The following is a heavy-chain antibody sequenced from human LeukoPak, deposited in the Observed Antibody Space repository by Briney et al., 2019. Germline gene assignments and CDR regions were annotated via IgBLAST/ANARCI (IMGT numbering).Heavy chain of an antibody. CDR3: ARGGPGVFAY. D-gene: IGHD3-10*01. CDR1: GFTVSSNY. J-gene: IGHJ4*02. CDR2: MYSGGST. V-gene: IGHV3-53*01. Sequence: GGSLRLSCAASGFTVSSNYMTWVRQAPGKGLEWLSVMYSGGSTYYAASVEGRFTISRDNSKNTVYLQMNSLRAEDTVVYFCARGGPGVFAYWGQGTLVTVSS.